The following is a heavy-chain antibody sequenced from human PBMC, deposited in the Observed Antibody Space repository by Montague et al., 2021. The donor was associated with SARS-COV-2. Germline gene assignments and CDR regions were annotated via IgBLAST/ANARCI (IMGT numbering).Heavy chain of an antibody. CDR2: VYVRGGT. CDR3: AGYSGVAAKCTYYSYGVDV. V-gene: IGHV4-39*01. CDR1: GESISGGNAY. D-gene: IGHD3-22*01. Sequence: SETLSLTCTVYGESISGGNAYWGWIRQPPGEGLVWIATVYVRGGTNYNSTLKSRVTISIDKSQNQLSLRLNSVTAADSAVYYCAGYSGVAAKCTYYSYGVDVWGQGTTVTVSS. J-gene: IGHJ6*02.